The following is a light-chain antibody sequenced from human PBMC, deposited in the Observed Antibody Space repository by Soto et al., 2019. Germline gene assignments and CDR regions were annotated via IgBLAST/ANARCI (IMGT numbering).Light chain of an antibody. Sequence: DIQMTQSPSPLSASVGDRVTITCRASQSISSYLNWYQQKPGKAPNLLIYAASTLQSGVPSRFSGSGSGTDFTLTISSLQPEDFATYDCQQSDGSPFTFGPGTKLDIK. V-gene: IGKV1-39*01. CDR3: QQSDGSPFT. CDR1: QSISSY. CDR2: AAS. J-gene: IGKJ3*01.